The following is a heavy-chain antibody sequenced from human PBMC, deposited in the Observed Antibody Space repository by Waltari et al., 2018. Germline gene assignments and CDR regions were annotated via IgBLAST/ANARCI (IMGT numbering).Heavy chain of an antibody. Sequence: QVQLQESGPGLVKPSQTLSLTCTVSGGSISSGSYYWSWIRQPAGKGLEWIGRIYTSGSTNYNPSLKSRVTISVDTSKNQFSLKLSSVTAADTAVYYCARVLRSSWYVNNWFDPWGQGTLVTVSS. V-gene: IGHV4-61*02. CDR1: GGSISSGSYY. D-gene: IGHD6-13*01. CDR3: ARVLRSSWYVNNWFDP. CDR2: IYTSGST. J-gene: IGHJ5*02.